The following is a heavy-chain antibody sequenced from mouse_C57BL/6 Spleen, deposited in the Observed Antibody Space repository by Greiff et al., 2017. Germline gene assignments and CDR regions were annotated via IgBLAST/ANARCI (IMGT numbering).Heavy chain of an antibody. CDR3: ARDGYYDYDVGAMDY. CDR2: ISDGGSYT. D-gene: IGHD2-4*01. CDR1: GFTFSSYA. Sequence: EVHLVESGGGLVKPGGSLKLSCAASGFTFSSYAMSWVRQTPEKRLEWVATISDGGSYTYYPDNVKGRFTISRDNAKNNLYLQMSHLKSEDTAMYYCARDGYYDYDVGAMDYWGQGTSVTVSS. V-gene: IGHV5-4*01. J-gene: IGHJ4*01.